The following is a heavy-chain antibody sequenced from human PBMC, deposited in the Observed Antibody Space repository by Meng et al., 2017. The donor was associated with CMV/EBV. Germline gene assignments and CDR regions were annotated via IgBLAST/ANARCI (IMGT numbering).Heavy chain of an antibody. V-gene: IGHV4-34*01. CDR2: INHSGST. CDR1: GGSCSGYY. D-gene: IGHD2-15*01. Sequence: QVLLQQWGAGLFKPSESLSRPCAVYGGSCSGYYWSWIRQPPGKGLEWIGEINHSGSTNYNPSLKSRVTISVDTSKNQFSLKLSSVTAADTAVYYCASSLTYPDYWGQGTLVTVSS. CDR3: ASSLTYPDY. J-gene: IGHJ4*02.